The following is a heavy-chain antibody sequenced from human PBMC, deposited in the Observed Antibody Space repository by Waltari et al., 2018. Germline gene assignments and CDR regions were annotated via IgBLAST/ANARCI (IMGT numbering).Heavy chain of an antibody. Sequence: QVQLVQSGAEVKKPGASVKVYGQSSGYTFTSYDNNWVRQATGQGLEWMGWMNPNSGNTGYAQKFQGRVTITRNTSISTAYMELSSLRSEDTAVYYCATGRRFLEDWGQGTLVTVSS. CDR3: ATGRRFLED. J-gene: IGHJ4*02. D-gene: IGHD3-3*01. CDR1: GYTFTSYD. V-gene: IGHV1-8*03. CDR2: MNPNSGNT.